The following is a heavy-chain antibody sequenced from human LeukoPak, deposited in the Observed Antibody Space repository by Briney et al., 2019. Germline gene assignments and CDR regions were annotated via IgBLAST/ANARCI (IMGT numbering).Heavy chain of an antibody. CDR3: AREVFSPYSSGWQPNDY. CDR2: ISAYNGNT. CDR1: GGTFSSYA. Sequence: PVASVKVSCKASGGTFSSYAISWVRQAPGQGLEWMGWISAYNGNTNYAQKLQGRVTMTTDTSTSTAYMELRSLRSDDTAVYYCAREVFSPYSSGWQPNDYWGQGTLVTVSS. J-gene: IGHJ4*02. D-gene: IGHD6-19*01. V-gene: IGHV1-18*01.